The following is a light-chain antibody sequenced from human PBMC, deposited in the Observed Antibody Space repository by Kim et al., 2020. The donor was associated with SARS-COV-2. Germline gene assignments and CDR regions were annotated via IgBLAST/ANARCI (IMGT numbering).Light chain of an antibody. Sequence: SASVGDRVTSTCRASQGISSYLAWYQQKPGKAPKLLIYAASTLQSGVPSRFSGSGSGTEFTLTISSLQPEDFETYYCQQLNSLLTFGGGTKVDIK. CDR3: QQLNSLLT. J-gene: IGKJ4*01. CDR2: AAS. V-gene: IGKV1-9*01. CDR1: QGISSY.